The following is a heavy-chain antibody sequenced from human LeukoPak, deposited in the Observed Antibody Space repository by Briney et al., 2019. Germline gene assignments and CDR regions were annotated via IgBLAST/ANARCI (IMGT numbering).Heavy chain of an antibody. J-gene: IGHJ4*02. CDR2: ISSSSYI. D-gene: IGHD6-13*01. V-gene: IGHV3-21*01. Sequence: GGSLRLSCAASGFTFSSYSMNWVRQAPGKGLEWVSSISSSSYIYYADSVKGRFTISRDNAKNSLYLQMNSLRAEDTAVYYCARDPLPYSSSGRPASDDYWGQGTLVTVSS. CDR3: ARDPLPYSSSGRPASDDY. CDR1: GFTFSSYS.